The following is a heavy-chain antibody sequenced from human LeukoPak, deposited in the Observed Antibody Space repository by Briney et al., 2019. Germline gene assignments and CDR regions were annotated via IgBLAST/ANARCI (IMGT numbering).Heavy chain of an antibody. D-gene: IGHD4-23*01. J-gene: IGHJ4*02. CDR3: ARALDFGGNDFDF. CDR2: INPSGGST. Sequence: ASVKVSCKASGYTSTSYYMHWVRQAPGQGLEWMGIINPSGGSTTYAQKFQGRVTMTRDTSTSTVYMELSGLRSEDTAVYYCARALDFGGNDFDFWGQGTLVTVSS. V-gene: IGHV1-46*01. CDR1: GYTSTSYY.